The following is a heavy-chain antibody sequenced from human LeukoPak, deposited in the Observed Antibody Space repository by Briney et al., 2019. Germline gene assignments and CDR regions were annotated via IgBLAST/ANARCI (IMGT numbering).Heavy chain of an antibody. V-gene: IGHV1-46*01. D-gene: IGHD5-18*01. CDR3: AREWRIQLYLPDY. CDR2: INPSIDSI. CDR1: GYTFTSYY. Sequence: ASVKVSCKASGYTFTSYYIHWVRQAPGQGLEWMGIINPSIDSINYARKFQRRVTMTSDTSTSTVYMELSDLRSEDTAVYYCAREWRIQLYLPDYWGQGTLVTVSS. J-gene: IGHJ4*02.